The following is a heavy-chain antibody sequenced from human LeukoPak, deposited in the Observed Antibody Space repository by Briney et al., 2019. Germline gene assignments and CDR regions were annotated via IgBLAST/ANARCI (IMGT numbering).Heavy chain of an antibody. D-gene: IGHD2-15*01. CDR2: IKKDGSEQ. CDR3: ARRLAATPGDDTFDI. Sequence: GGSLRLSCVASGFSFSDHWMNWFRQAPGKGLEWVATIKKDGSEQYYVDSMEGRLTISRDNAKNSVHLQIHNLRAEDTAVYYCARRLAATPGDDTFDIWGQGTMVTVSS. V-gene: IGHV3-7*01. J-gene: IGHJ3*02. CDR1: GFSFSDHW.